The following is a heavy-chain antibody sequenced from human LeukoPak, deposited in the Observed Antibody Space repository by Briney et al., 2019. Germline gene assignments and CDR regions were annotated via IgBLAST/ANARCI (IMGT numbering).Heavy chain of an antibody. D-gene: IGHD6-19*01. Sequence: GGSLRLSCATSAFTFNNYAMSWVRQAPGKGLDWVSSISGSGGSTYYADSVKGRFTISRDNSKNTLYLQMNSLRAEDTAVYYYARDWDSSGFDAFDIWGQGTMVTVSS. CDR3: ARDWDSSGFDAFDI. V-gene: IGHV3-23*01. J-gene: IGHJ3*02. CDR2: ISGSGGST. CDR1: AFTFNNYA.